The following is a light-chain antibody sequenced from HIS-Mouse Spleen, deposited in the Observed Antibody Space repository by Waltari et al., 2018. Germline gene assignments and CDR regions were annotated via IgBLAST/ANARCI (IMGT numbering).Light chain of an antibody. CDR3: CSYAGSSTWV. J-gene: IGLJ3*02. Sequence: QSALTQPASVSGSPGQSITISCTGTSSDVGSYHLVSWYQQHPGKAPKLMFYEGSKRPSGVSIRFSGSKSGNTASLTISGLQAEDEADYYCCSYAGSSTWVFGGGTKLTVL. CDR1: SSDVGSYHL. CDR2: EGS. V-gene: IGLV2-23*01.